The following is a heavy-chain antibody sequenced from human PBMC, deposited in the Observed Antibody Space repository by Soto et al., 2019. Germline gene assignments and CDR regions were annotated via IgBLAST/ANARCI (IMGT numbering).Heavy chain of an antibody. CDR2: IHTGAGKT. J-gene: IGHJ5*02. CDR1: GYSFMNYA. D-gene: IGHD2-2*01. V-gene: IGHV1-3*04. Sequence: QVQLVQSGAEVKRPGASVKISCKASGYSFMNYAMHWVRQAPGQGLEWIGWIHTGAGKTKYSQKLQGRVTITRATSAIIAYMELSSLRFEDAAAYYCARVPRYSADVVEVPAVMYDKWFDPWGQGTLVTVSS. CDR3: ARVPRYSADVVEVPAVMYDKWFDP.